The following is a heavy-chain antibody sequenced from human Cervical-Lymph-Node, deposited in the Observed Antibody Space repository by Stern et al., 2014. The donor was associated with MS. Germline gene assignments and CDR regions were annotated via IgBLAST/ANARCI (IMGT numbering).Heavy chain of an antibody. D-gene: IGHD5-18*01. J-gene: IGHJ4*02. CDR3: AKEGGTYSSGFFFDY. CDR2: IADTVDDT. CDR1: GFPFSSYV. V-gene: IGHV3-23*04. Sequence: EVQLVQSGGGLVLPGGSLRLSCAASGFPFSSYVMHWVRQAPGKGLEWVSRIADTVDDTHYADSVRCRFTISRDNSKNALYLQMNSLRAEDTAVYYCAKEGGTYSSGFFFDYWGQGTLVTVSS.